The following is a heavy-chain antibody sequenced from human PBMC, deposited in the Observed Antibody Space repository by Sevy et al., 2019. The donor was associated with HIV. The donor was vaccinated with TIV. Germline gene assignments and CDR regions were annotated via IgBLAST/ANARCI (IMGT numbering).Heavy chain of an antibody. CDR1: GFTFFSHV. CDR2: LSGSGGTT. D-gene: IGHD1-1*01. CDR3: AAGTTDSSINWIFDV. Sequence: GGSLRLSCAASGFTFFSHVMSWVRQAPGKGLEWVSGLSGSGGTTYYADSVKGRFSISRDNSKNKLHLQMSSLRIDDAAVYYCAAGTTDSSINWIFDVWGQGTMVTVSS. V-gene: IGHV3-23*01. J-gene: IGHJ3*01.